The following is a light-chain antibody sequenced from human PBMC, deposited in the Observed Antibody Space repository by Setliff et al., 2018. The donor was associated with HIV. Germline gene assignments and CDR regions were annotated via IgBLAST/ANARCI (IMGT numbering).Light chain of an antibody. Sequence: QSALTQPASVSGSPGQSITISCTGTSSDVGGYNYVSWYQQHPGKAPKLMIYEVNNRPSGVSNRFSGSKSGNTVSLTISGLQAEDEADYYCNSYTSSSAVLFGGGTKVTVL. CDR1: SSDVGGYNY. CDR3: NSYTSSSAVL. J-gene: IGLJ2*01. V-gene: IGLV2-14*01. CDR2: EVN.